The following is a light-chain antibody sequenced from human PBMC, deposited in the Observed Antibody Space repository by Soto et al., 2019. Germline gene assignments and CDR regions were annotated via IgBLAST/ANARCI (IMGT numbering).Light chain of an antibody. CDR2: EVS. CDR1: SSDVGGYNY. Sequence: QSALTQPPSASGSPGQSVTISCTGTSSDVGGYNYVSWYQQLPGKAPKLMIYEVSKRPSGVPDRFSGSKSGNTASLTVAGLQAEEEADYYYSSYAGSNNVVFGGGTKLTVL. V-gene: IGLV2-8*01. CDR3: SSYAGSNNVV. J-gene: IGLJ2*01.